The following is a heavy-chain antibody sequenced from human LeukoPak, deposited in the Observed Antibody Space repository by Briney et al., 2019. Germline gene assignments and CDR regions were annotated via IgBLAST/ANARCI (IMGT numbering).Heavy chain of an antibody. J-gene: IGHJ4*02. V-gene: IGHV3-7*01. CDR2: IKQDASQE. CDR1: GFTFSSYW. CDR3: ARGSVGTPPPFDC. Sequence: GGSLRLSCAASGFTFSSYWMSWVRQAPGKGPEWVAHIKQDASQEDHVDSVKGRFTISRDSSTLYLQMNSLRTEDTAVYYCARGSVGTPPPFDCWGQGTLVTVSS. D-gene: IGHD2-15*01.